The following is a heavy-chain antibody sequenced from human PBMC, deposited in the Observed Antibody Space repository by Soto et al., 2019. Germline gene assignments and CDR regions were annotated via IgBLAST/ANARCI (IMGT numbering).Heavy chain of an antibody. CDR1: GFTFSSYG. CDR3: ARDRLRYCSGGSCYPFDY. Sequence: QVQLVESGGGVVQPGRSLRLSCAASGFTFSSYGMHWVRQAPGKGLEWVAVIWYDVSNKYYADSVKGRFTISRDNSKNTLYLQMNSLRAEDTAVYYCARDRLRYCSGGSCYPFDYWGQGTLVTVSS. J-gene: IGHJ4*02. CDR2: IWYDVSNK. V-gene: IGHV3-33*01. D-gene: IGHD2-15*01.